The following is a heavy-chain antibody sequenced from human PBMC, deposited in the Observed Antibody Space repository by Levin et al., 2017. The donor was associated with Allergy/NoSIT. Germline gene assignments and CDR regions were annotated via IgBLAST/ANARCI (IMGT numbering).Heavy chain of an antibody. CDR1: GESLTHYY. D-gene: IGHD3-10*01. CDR3: ARGEVWFGGILRGPFDS. CDR2: IDHSGST. Sequence: SETLSLTCSVYGESLTHYYWSWIRQPPGKGPEWIGDIDHSGSTIYTPSLKSRVTISVEKSKNHFSLRLSSVTAADTAVYYCARGEVWFGGILRGPFDSWGQGTLVTVSS. V-gene: IGHV4-34*01. J-gene: IGHJ5*01.